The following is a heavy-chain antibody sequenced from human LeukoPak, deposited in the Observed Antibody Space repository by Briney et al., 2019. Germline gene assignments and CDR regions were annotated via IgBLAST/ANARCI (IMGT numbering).Heavy chain of an antibody. CDR3: TRGARWSGCYPDFDY. V-gene: IGHV4-59*01. Sequence: SETLSLTCTVCVGSISRYYWRWIRQPPGKGREGIGYIYYSGSTNYNPSLKSRVTISVETSKNQFSLKLSSVTAADRAVYYCTRGARWSGCYPDFDYWGQGTLVTVSS. CDR2: IYYSGST. J-gene: IGHJ4*02. CDR1: VGSISRYY. D-gene: IGHD3-3*01.